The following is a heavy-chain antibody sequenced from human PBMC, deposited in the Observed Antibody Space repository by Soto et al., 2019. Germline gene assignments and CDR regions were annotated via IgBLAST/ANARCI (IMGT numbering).Heavy chain of an antibody. CDR2: INHSGST. CDR1: GGSFSGYY. J-gene: IGHJ5*02. Sequence: SETLSLTCAVYGGSFSGYYWSWIRQPPGKGLEWIGEINHSGSTNYNPSLKSRVTISVDTSKNQFSLKLSSVTAADTAVYYCARGPFLEWLSPYDPWGQGTLVTVSS. D-gene: IGHD3-3*01. CDR3: ARGPFLEWLSPYDP. V-gene: IGHV4-34*01.